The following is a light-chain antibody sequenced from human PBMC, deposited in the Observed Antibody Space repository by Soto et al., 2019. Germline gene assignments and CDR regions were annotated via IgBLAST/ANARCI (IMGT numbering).Light chain of an antibody. J-gene: IGKJ1*01. CDR1: QSVSSK. Sequence: DIVLTQSPVTLSLSPGQRATLSCRASQSVSSKLAWYQQRPGQAPRLLIYSASTRATGIPARFSGSGSGTDFTLTISRLGPEDFAVYYCQQYGRSPTTFGQGTKVDIK. V-gene: IGKV3-20*01. CDR3: QQYGRSPTT. CDR2: SAS.